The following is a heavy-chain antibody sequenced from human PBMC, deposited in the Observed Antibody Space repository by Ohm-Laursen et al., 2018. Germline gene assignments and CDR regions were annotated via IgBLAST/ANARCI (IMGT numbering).Heavy chain of an antibody. V-gene: IGHV3-53*01. D-gene: IGHD4-11*01. J-gene: IGHJ4*02. Sequence: SLRLSCTAFGFTVSSNYMSWVRQAPGKGLEWVSVIYSGGSTYYADSVKGRFTISRDNSKNTLYLQMNSLRAEDTAVYYCARGVTYSNTRWGQGTLVTVSS. CDR3: ARGVTYSNTR. CDR1: GFTVSSNY. CDR2: IYSGGST.